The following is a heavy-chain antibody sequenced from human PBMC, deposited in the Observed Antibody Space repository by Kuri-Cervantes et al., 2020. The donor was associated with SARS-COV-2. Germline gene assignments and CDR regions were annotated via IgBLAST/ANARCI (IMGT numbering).Heavy chain of an antibody. CDR1: GGSFSDYS. CDR2: INHSGST. CDR3: ARSGSYPYYYYYMDV. V-gene: IGHV4-34*01. Sequence: SETLSLTCAVYGGSFSDYSWSWIRQPPGKGLEWIGEINHSGSTNYSPSLKSRVTISVDTSKNQFSLKLSSVTAADTAVYYCARSGSYPYYYYYMDVWGKGTTVTVSS. J-gene: IGHJ6*03. D-gene: IGHD1-26*01.